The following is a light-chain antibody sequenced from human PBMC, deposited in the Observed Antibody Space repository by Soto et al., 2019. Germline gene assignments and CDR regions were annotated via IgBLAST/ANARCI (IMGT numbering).Light chain of an antibody. Sequence: EILLPQSPSTLSLSPGEGVPHSCRASQSVSSSYLAWYQQKPGQAPRLLIYGASNRATGIPDRFSGSGSGTDFTLTISRLEPEEFAVYYCQQRSNWPRTFGQGTKVDIK. CDR2: GAS. CDR1: QSVSSSY. CDR3: QQRSNWPRT. J-gene: IGKJ1*01. V-gene: IGKV3D-20*02.